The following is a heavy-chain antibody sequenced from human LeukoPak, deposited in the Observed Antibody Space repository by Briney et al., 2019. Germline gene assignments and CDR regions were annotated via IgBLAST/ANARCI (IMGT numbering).Heavy chain of an antibody. Sequence: SETLSLTCTVSGGSISNYYWSWIRQPPGKGLEWIGYIYYSGNTNYNPSLKSRVTISVDTSKNQFSLKLRSVTAADTAVYYCARRRSGWHGLWDSWGQGTLVTVSS. CDR3: ARRRSGWHGLWDS. D-gene: IGHD6-19*01. CDR2: IYYSGNT. V-gene: IGHV4-59*08. J-gene: IGHJ4*02. CDR1: GGSISNYY.